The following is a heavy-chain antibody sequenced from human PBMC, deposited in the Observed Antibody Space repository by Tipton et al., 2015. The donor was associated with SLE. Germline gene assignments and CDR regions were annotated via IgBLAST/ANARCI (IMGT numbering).Heavy chain of an antibody. CDR1: GFTFSSYA. J-gene: IGHJ4*02. Sequence: RSLRLSCAASGFTFSSYAMHWVRQAPGKGLEWVAVISYDGSNKYYADSVKGRFTISRDNSKNTLYLQMNSLRSDDTAVYYCARDRYSGYEIHDYWGQGTLVTVSS. CDR2: ISYDGSNK. CDR3: ARDRYSGYEIHDY. D-gene: IGHD5-12*01. V-gene: IGHV3-30-3*01.